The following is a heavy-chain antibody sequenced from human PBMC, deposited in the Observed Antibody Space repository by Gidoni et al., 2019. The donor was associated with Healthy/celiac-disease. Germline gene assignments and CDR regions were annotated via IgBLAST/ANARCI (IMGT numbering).Heavy chain of an antibody. CDR3: ARVVYYDFWSAPIGFDY. CDR2: SEK. J-gene: IGHJ4*02. Sequence: SEKYYVDSVKGRFTISRDNAKNSLYLQMNSLRAEDTAVYYCARVVYYDFWSAPIGFDYWGQGTLVTVSS. V-gene: IGHV3-7*01. D-gene: IGHD3-3*01.